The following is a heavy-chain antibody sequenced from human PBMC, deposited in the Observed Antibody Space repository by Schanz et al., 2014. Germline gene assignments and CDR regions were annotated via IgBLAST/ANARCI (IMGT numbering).Heavy chain of an antibody. CDR2: ISPYTGNT. V-gene: IGHV1-18*01. J-gene: IGHJ3*02. D-gene: IGHD5-12*01. Sequence: QVPVVQSGAEVKKPGASVKVSCTASGYTFTDYGVIWVRQAPGQGLEWVGWISPYTGNTHYFDKMEGRVTMTTDTSTSTAYMELRSLRSDDTAVYYCARGGGPEDVFDIWGQGTMVTVSS. CDR1: GYTFTDYG. CDR3: ARGGGPEDVFDI.